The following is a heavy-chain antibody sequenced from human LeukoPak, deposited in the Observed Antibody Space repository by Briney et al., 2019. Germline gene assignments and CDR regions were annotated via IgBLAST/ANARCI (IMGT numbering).Heavy chain of an antibody. CDR3: ARDRVSIPYYMDV. J-gene: IGHJ6*03. CDR2: IYYSGST. V-gene: IGHV4-30-4*08. Sequence: PSETLSLTCTVSGDSISSSDYYWSWIRQPPGKGLGWIGYIYYSGSTYYNPSLKSRVTISVDTSKNQFSLKLSSVTAADTAVYYCARDRVSIPYYMDVWGKGTTVTVSS. CDR1: GDSISSSDYY. D-gene: IGHD3-16*02.